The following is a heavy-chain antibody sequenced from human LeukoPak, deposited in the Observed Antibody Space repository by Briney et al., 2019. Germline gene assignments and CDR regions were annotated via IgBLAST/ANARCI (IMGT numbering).Heavy chain of an antibody. CDR2: ISGSGGST. J-gene: IGHJ4*02. D-gene: IGHD6-13*01. CDR1: GFTFSSYA. CDR3: AKDLRYSSSWYPFDY. Sequence: GGSLRLSCAASGFTFSSYAMSWVRQAPGKGLEWVSVISGSGGSTDYADSEKGRFTISRDNSKNTLSLQMNSLRAEDTAVYYCAKDLRYSSSWYPFDYWGQGTLVTVSS. V-gene: IGHV3-23*01.